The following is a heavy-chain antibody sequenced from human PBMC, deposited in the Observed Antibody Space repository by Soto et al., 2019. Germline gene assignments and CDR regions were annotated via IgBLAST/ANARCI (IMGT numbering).Heavy chain of an antibody. CDR3: ACIDSGAYNGTGLDV. Sequence: QAQLVQSGAEVKKPGPSVKVSCEASGYNFTDHYGHWVRQAPGQGPEWMGWVNPNTAGTIYAQKSHGRDTMNSTTSITTAYMEITSRRSDDTALYNCACIDSGAYNGTGLDVWGQGTLVTVSS. J-gene: IGHJ1*01. D-gene: IGHD3-22*01. CDR2: VNPNTAGT. CDR1: GYNFTDHY. V-gene: IGHV1-2*02.